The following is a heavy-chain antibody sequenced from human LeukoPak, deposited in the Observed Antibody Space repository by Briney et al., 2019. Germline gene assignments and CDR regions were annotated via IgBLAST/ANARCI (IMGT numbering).Heavy chain of an antibody. V-gene: IGHV4-30-4*01. D-gene: IGHD4-17*01. CDR3: ARGGDYGGYYFHY. J-gene: IGHJ4*02. CDR1: GGSISSGDYY. Sequence: KSSETLSLTCTVSGGSISSGDYYWSWIRQPPGKGLEWIGYIYYSGSTYYNPSLKSRVTISIDRSKNQFSLKLSSVTAADTAVYYCARGGDYGGYYFHYWGQGTLVTVSS. CDR2: IYYSGST.